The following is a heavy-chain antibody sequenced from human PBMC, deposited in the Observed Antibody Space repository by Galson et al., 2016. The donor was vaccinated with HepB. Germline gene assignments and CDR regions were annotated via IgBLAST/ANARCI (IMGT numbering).Heavy chain of an antibody. Sequence: QSGAEVKKPGESPKISCQGSGYSFTLHWIAWVRQMPGKGLECLGLIYPGDSDTRYTPSFEGQVSISADKSISTAYLQLSSLKASDTAIYYCARGYGSGALDYWGQGTLVTVSS. J-gene: IGHJ4*02. CDR3: ARGYGSGALDY. D-gene: IGHD3-10*01. CDR1: GYSFTLHW. V-gene: IGHV5-51*03. CDR2: IYPGDSDT.